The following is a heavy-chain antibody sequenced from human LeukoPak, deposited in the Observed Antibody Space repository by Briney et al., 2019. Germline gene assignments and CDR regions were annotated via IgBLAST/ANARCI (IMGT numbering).Heavy chain of an antibody. CDR1: GFTFSNYW. CDR2: NNIDGSTT. CDR3: ARGQDS. Sequence: GGSLRLSCAASGFTFSNYWMHWVRQAPGKGLVWVSHNNIDGSTTNYADSVKGRFTISRDNAKNTLYLQMNSLRAEDTAIYYCARGQDSWGQGTLVTVSS. V-gene: IGHV3-74*01. J-gene: IGHJ4*02.